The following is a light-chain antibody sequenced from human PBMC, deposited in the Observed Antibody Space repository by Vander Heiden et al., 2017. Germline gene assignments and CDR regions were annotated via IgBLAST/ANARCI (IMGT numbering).Light chain of an antibody. Sequence: QSVLTQPPSASGAPGQRITISCSGGSSNIGLNAVNWYHVLPGTAPKLLIHSHNQRPSGVSDRFSGSKSGTSASLAISGLQSEDDADYYCATWDDGLNGLLFGGGTKLTVL. CDR1: SSNIGLNA. CDR2: SHN. CDR3: ATWDDGLNGLL. V-gene: IGLV1-44*01. J-gene: IGLJ2*01.